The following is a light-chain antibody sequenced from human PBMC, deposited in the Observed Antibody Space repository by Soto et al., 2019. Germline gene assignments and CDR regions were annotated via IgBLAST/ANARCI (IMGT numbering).Light chain of an antibody. J-gene: IGKJ3*01. CDR2: AAS. CDR3: QQSYSTPPVT. V-gene: IGKV1-39*01. Sequence: DIQMTQSPSSLSASVGDRVTITCRASQSISSYLNWYQQKPGKAPKLLIYAASSLQSGVPSRFSGSGSGTDFTLPIGSLQPEDFAPYYCQQSYSTPPVTFGPGTKVDIK. CDR1: QSISSY.